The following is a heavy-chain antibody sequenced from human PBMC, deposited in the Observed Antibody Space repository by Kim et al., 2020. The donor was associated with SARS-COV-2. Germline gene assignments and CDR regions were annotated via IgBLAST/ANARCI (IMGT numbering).Heavy chain of an antibody. Sequence: YQDSLKGRVTISRDTSKNTLYLQMNSLRAEDTAVYYCAKDRGIAVAGSYYWGQGTLVTVSS. CDR3: AKDRGIAVAGSYY. J-gene: IGHJ4*02. D-gene: IGHD6-19*01. V-gene: IGHV3-23*01.